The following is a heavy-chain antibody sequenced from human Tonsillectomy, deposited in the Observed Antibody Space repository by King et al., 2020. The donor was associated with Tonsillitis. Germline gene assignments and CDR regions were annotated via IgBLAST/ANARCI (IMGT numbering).Heavy chain of an antibody. CDR3: TRGYHGGKAY. CDR2: IIRNRST. V-gene: IGHV3-11*01. CDR1: GFTFSDYY. D-gene: IGHD4-23*01. J-gene: IGHJ4*02. Sequence: QLVQSGGGLVKPGGSLRLSCAASGFTFSDYYMTWIRQVPGKGPEWVSYIIRNRSTYYADSVRGRFTISRDNSKSSLYLQMNSLRAEDTAVYYCTRGYHGGKAYWGQGTLVTVSS.